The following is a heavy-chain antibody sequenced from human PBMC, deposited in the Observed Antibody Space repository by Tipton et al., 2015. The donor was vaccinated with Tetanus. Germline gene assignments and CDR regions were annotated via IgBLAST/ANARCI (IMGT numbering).Heavy chain of an antibody. CDR1: GFTFSSYA. Sequence: SLRLSCAASGFTFSSYAMSWVRQAPGKGLEWVSAISGSGGSTYYADSVKGRFTISRDNSKNTLYLQMNSLRAEDTAVYYCAKGLYSSSSHYYYYGMDVWGQGTTVTVSS. CDR3: AKGLYSSSSHYYYYGMDV. J-gene: IGHJ6*02. CDR2: ISGSGGST. V-gene: IGHV3-23*01. D-gene: IGHD6-6*01.